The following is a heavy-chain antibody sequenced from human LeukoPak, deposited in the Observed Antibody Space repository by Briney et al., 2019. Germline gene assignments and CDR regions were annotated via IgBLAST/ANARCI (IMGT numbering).Heavy chain of an antibody. Sequence: GGSPRLSCAASGFTLSSYSMNWVRQAPGKGLEWVSYISSSSTHIYYADSVKGRFTISRDNARNSLYLQMNSPRAEDTAIYYCARSEHSSSSFDYWGQGTLVTVSS. J-gene: IGHJ4*02. D-gene: IGHD6-6*01. V-gene: IGHV3-21*01. CDR1: GFTLSSYS. CDR2: ISSSSTHI. CDR3: ARSEHSSSSFDY.